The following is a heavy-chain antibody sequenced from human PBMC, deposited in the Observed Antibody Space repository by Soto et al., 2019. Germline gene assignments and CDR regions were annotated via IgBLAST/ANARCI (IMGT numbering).Heavy chain of an antibody. CDR2: IKYDGSNT. D-gene: IGHD5-18*01. CDR3: ARGIRNYYGMDV. V-gene: IGHV3-74*01. J-gene: IGHJ6*02. Sequence: EVQLVESGGGLVQPGGSLRLSCAASGFTFSSYWMHWVRQAPGKGLVWVSRIKYDGSNTFYADSVKGRFSISRDNGENTVYLQINSLRAEDTAIYYCARGIRNYYGMDVWGQGTTVTVSS. CDR1: GFTFSSYW.